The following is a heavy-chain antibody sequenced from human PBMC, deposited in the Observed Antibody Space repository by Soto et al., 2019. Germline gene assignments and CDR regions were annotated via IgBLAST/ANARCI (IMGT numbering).Heavy chain of an antibody. CDR2: ISAYNGNT. CDR3: ARGPYYDFWSGYYSWFDH. J-gene: IGHJ5*02. V-gene: IGHV1-18*01. CDR1: GYTFTSYG. D-gene: IGHD3-3*01. Sequence: ASVKVSCKASGYTFTSYGISWVRQAPGQGLEWMGWISAYNGNTNYAQKLQGRVTMTTDTSTSTAYMELRSLRSDDTAVYYCARGPYYDFWSGYYSWFDHWGQGTLVTVSS.